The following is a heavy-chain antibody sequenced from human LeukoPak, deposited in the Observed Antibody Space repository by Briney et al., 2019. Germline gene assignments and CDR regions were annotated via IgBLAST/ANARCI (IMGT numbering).Heavy chain of an antibody. CDR1: GFIFSSYW. CDR2: INSDGSST. D-gene: IGHD2-2*01. CDR3: ARGYCSSTSCYASFDY. J-gene: IGHJ4*02. Sequence: GGSLRLSCAASGFIFSSYWMHWVRHAPGKGLVWVSRINSDGSSTSYADSVKGRFTISRDNAKNTLYLQMNSLRAEDTAVYYCARGYCSSTSCYASFDYWGQGTLVTVSS. V-gene: IGHV3-74*01.